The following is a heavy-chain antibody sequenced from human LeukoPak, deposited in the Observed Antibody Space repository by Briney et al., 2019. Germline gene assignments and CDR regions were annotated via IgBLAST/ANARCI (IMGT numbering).Heavy chain of an antibody. V-gene: IGHV3-30*02. CDR1: GFTFSGYG. Sequence: QPGGSLRLSCAASGFTFSGYGMHWVRQAPGKGLEWVTFIRYDESNKYYADSVKGRFTISRDNAKNSLYLQMNSLRAEDTAVYYCAREKSKTYYYYYMDVWGKGTTVTVSS. J-gene: IGHJ6*03. D-gene: IGHD4-11*01. CDR2: IRYDESNK. CDR3: AREKSKTYYYYYMDV.